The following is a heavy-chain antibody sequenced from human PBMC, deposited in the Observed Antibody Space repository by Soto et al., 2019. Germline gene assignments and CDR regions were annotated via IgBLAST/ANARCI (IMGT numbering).Heavy chain of an antibody. Sequence: ASRKVGCKASAGTLSSYAISCVRQAPGQGLEWMGGIIPIFGTANYAQKFQGRVTITADESTSTAYMELSSLRSEDTAVYYCARVGYYDSSGPPVGMGVWRPGTTVTLS. CDR1: AGTLSSYA. V-gene: IGHV1-69*13. CDR3: ARVGYYDSSGPPVGMGV. CDR2: IIPIFGTA. J-gene: IGHJ6*02. D-gene: IGHD3-22*01.